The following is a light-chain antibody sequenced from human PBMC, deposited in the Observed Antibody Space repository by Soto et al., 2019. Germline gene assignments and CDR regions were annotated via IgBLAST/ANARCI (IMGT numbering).Light chain of an antibody. CDR2: DAS. V-gene: IGKV3-20*01. Sequence: EIVLTQSPGTLSLSPGERATLSCRASQSVSSSYLAWYLQKPGQAPRLLIYDASSRATGIPDRFSGSGSGTDFTLTISRLEPEDFAVYYCQQYGSSPGTFGQGTKVEIK. CDR1: QSVSSSY. CDR3: QQYGSSPGT. J-gene: IGKJ1*01.